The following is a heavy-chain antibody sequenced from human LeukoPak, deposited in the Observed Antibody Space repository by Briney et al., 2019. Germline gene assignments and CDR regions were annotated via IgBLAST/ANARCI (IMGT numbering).Heavy chain of an antibody. D-gene: IGHD3-22*01. CDR3: AKGGYYDSSGLIDY. CDR1: GYTFDNYA. CDR2: ISWNSGSI. V-gene: IGHV3-9*01. J-gene: IGHJ4*02. Sequence: GGSLRLSCAASGYTFDNYAMHWVRQAPGKGLEWVSGISWNSGSIGYADSVKGRFTISRDNAKNSLYLQMNSLRAEDTALYYCAKGGYYDSSGLIDYWGQGTRVTVSS.